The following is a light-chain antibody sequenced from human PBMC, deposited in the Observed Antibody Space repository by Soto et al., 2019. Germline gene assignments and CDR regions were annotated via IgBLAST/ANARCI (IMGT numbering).Light chain of an antibody. Sequence: DIQMTQSPSSLSASVGDRVTITCRPSQNIGKFLNWYQQRPGKAPTALIHATSTLQSGVSSRFSGSGSDTDFTLTITSLQPEDFATYFCQQSLRSPLTFGGGTKVEL. CDR2: ATS. CDR3: QQSLRSPLT. J-gene: IGKJ4*01. CDR1: QNIGKF. V-gene: IGKV1-39*01.